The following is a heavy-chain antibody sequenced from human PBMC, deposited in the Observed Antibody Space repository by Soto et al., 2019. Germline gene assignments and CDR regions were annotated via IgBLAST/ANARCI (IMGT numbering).Heavy chain of an antibody. J-gene: IGHJ4*02. CDR2: ISSSSSYI. Sequence: GGSLRLSCAASGFTFSSYSMNWVRQAPGKGLEWVSSISSSSSYIYYADSVKGRFTISRDNAKNSLYLQMNSLRAEDTAVYYCARGPCWNFTPGLLGPGSPDYWGQGTLVTVSS. CDR1: GFTFSSYS. V-gene: IGHV3-21*01. CDR3: ARGPCWNFTPGLLGPGSPDY. D-gene: IGHD1-7*01.